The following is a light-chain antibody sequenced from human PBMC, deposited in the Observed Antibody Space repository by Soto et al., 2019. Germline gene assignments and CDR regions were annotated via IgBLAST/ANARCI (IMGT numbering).Light chain of an antibody. J-gene: IGKJ5*01. Sequence: EIVLRQSPGTLSLSPWERASVSWRSIHSFSSSYLALYQQKPGQAPRLLIYADSNRATGSPARFSGSGSGTDFTLTIRSLEPEDFAIYYCQQRTNWPLTTFGHGTRLEIK. CDR3: QQRTNWPLTT. V-gene: IGKV3D-20*02. CDR2: ADS. CDR1: HSFSSSY.